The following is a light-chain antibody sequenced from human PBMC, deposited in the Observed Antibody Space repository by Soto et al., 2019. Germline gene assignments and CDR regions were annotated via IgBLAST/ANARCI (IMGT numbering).Light chain of an antibody. Sequence: EIVLTQSPATLSLSPGERATLSCRASQSVSSYLAWYQQKPGQAPRLLIYDASNRATGIPARFSGSGSGTDFPLTSSSLEHEDGAVYYCQQRSTTWTFGQGTKVEIK. CDR2: DAS. CDR1: QSVSSY. J-gene: IGKJ1*01. CDR3: QQRSTTWT. V-gene: IGKV3-11*01.